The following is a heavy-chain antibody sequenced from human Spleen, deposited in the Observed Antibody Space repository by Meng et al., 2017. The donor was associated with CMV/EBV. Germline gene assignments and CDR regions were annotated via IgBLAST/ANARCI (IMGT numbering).Heavy chain of an antibody. CDR3: AREGYGDDYYYYGMDV. CDR1: GYTFTGYY. D-gene: IGHD4-17*01. Sequence: ASVKVSCKASGYTFTGYYMHWVRQAPGQGLEWMGWINPNSGGTNYAQKFQGRVTMTTDTSTSTAYMELRSLRSDDTAVYYCAREGYGDDYYYYGMDVWGQGTTVTVSS. J-gene: IGHJ6*02. CDR2: INPNSGGT. V-gene: IGHV1-2*02.